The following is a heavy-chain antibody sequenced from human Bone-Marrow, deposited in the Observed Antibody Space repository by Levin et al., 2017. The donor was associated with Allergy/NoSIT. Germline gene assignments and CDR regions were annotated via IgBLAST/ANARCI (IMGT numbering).Heavy chain of an antibody. Sequence: GGSLRLSCAASGFTFSSYAMHWVRQAPGKGLEWVAVISYDGSNKYYADSVKGRFTISRDNSKNTLYLQMNSLRAEDTAVYYCARDPGSNWSHPDYWGQGTLVTVSS. CDR1: GFTFSSYA. D-gene: IGHD1-20*01. V-gene: IGHV3-30-3*01. J-gene: IGHJ4*02. CDR3: ARDPGSNWSHPDY. CDR2: ISYDGSNK.